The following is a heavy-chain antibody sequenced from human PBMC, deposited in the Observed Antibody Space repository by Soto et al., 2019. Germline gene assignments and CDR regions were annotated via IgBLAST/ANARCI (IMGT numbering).Heavy chain of an antibody. V-gene: IGHV4-39*01. Sequence: SETLSLTYTVSGGSISSSSYYWGWIRQPPGKGLEWIGSIYYSGSTYYNPSLKSRVTISVDTSKNQFSLKLSSVTAADTAVYYCASQVLMRDDSSGYYPLFDYWGQGTLVTVSS. CDR3: ASQVLMRDDSSGYYPLFDY. CDR2: IYYSGST. J-gene: IGHJ4*02. D-gene: IGHD3-22*01. CDR1: GGSISSSSYY.